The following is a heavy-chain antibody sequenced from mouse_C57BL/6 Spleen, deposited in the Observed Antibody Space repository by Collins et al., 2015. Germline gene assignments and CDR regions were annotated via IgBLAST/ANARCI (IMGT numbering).Heavy chain of an antibody. D-gene: IGHD4-1*01. CDR3: ARRYWDFAY. CDR1: GYTFTSYG. V-gene: IGHV1-81*01. CDR2: IYHRSGNT. J-gene: IGHJ3*01. Sequence: QLQQSGAELARPGASVKLSCKASGYTFTSYGINWVKQGTGQGLEWIGEIYHRSGNTYYNEKFKGKAILTADKSSSTAYMELRSLTSEDSAVYFCARRYWDFAYWGQGTLVTVSA.